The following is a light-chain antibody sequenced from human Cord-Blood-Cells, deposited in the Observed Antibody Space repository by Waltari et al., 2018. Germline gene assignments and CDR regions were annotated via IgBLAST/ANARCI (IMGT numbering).Light chain of an antibody. J-gene: IGLJ2*01. CDR2: GKN. CDR3: NSRDSSGNHLV. CDR1: SLRSYY. Sequence: SSELTQDPAVSVALGQTVRIKCHGDSLRSYYASWNQQKPGQAPVLVIYGKNNRPSGIPDRFSGSSSGSTASLTITGAQAEDEADYYCNSRDSSGNHLVFGGGTKLTVL. V-gene: IGLV3-19*01.